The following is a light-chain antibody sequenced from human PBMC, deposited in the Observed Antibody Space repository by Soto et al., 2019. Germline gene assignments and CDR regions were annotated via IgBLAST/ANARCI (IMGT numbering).Light chain of an antibody. CDR3: QQYQSYSQ. CDR2: KAS. J-gene: IGKJ1*01. CDR1: ESINSW. Sequence: DIQMTQSPSTLSASVGDRVTITCRASESINSWLAWYQQKPGKAPKLLIYKASNLESGVPSRLSGSGSGTEFTLTITSLQPDDFATYYCQQYQSYSQFGQGTKV. V-gene: IGKV1-5*03.